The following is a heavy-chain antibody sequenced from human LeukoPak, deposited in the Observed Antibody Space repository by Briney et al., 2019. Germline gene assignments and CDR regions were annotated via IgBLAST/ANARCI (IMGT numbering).Heavy chain of an antibody. CDR2: IYYSGST. CDR3: ARFSYYYDSSGRGFDY. Sequence: SQTLSLTCTVPGGSISRGDYYSSWIRQPPTKGPERNVYIYYSGSTYYNPSHKSRVTISVDTSKNQFSLKLSSVTAADPAVYYCARFSYYYDSSGRGFDYWGQGTLVTDTS. V-gene: IGHV4-30-4*08. J-gene: IGHJ4*02. D-gene: IGHD3-22*01. CDR1: GGSISRGDYY.